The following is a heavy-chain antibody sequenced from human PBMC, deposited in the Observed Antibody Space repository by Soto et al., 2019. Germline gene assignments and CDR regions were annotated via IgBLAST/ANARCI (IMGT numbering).Heavy chain of an antibody. J-gene: IGHJ3*02. D-gene: IGHD2-2*01. CDR3: ARTYCSSTSCYASAFDI. Sequence: ASVKVSCKASGYTFTSYYMHLVRQAPGQGLEWMGIINPSGGSTSYAQKFQGRVTMTRDTSTSTVYMELSSLRSEDTAVYYCARTYCSSTSCYASAFDIWGQGTMVTVSS. CDR2: INPSGGST. V-gene: IGHV1-46*03. CDR1: GYTFTSYY.